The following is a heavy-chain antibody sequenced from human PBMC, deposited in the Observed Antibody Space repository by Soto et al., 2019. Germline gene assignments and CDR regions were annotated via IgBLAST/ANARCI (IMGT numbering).Heavy chain of an antibody. D-gene: IGHD3-10*01. CDR3: ARCSMFRGGYSVYMDV. CDR1: SGSFSGYS. Sequence: PSETLSLTCAVYSGSFSGYSLTWIRRPPGKGLEWVGGISRIGSTNYNPSLQSRVTISVDTSNKQFSLRLNSVTAADTAVYYCARCSMFRGGYSVYMDVWGKGTTVTVSS. CDR2: ISRIGST. J-gene: IGHJ6*03. V-gene: IGHV4-34*01.